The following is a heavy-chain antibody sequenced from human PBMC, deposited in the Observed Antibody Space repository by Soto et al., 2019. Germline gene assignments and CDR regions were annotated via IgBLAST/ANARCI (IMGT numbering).Heavy chain of an antibody. CDR1: GYTFTGYY. V-gene: IGHV1-2*02. D-gene: IGHD2-2*01. CDR3: ARYRCSSTSCYFSPYYYYGMDV. Sequence: ASVKVSCKASGYTFTGYYMHWVRQAPGQGLEWMGWINPNSGGTNYARKFQGRVTMTRDTSISTAYMELSRLRSDDTAVYYCARYRCSSTSCYFSPYYYYGMDVWGQGTTVTVSS. J-gene: IGHJ6*02. CDR2: INPNSGGT.